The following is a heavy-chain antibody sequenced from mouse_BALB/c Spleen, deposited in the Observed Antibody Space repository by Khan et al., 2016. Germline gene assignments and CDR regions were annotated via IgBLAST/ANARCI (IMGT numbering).Heavy chain of an antibody. CDR3: KIGVWLRRGLGFAY. CDR2: ISPGNGDI. J-gene: IGHJ3*01. V-gene: IGHV1S53*01. CDR1: GYTFTDHA. Sequence: QVRLQQSDAELVKPGASVKISCKASGYTFTDHAIHWVKQKPEQGLEWIGYISPGNGDIKYNEKFKGKATLTADKSSSTAYMQLNSLTSEDSAVYFCKIGVWLRRGLGFAYWGQGTLVTVSA. D-gene: IGHD2-2*01.